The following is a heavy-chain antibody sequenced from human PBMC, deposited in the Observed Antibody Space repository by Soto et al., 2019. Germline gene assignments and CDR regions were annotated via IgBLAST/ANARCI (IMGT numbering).Heavy chain of an antibody. CDR3: AKERSSGWSLDY. V-gene: IGHV3-23*01. D-gene: IGHD6-19*01. Sequence: EVQLLESGGGLVQPGGSLRLSCAASGFTFSTYAMNWVRQAPGKGLEWVSGIRGSGDSTYYADSVKGRFTVSRDNSKNTLYLQMNSLRAEDTAVFSCAKERSSGWSLDYWGQGTLVTVSS. CDR1: GFTFSTYA. CDR2: IRGSGDST. J-gene: IGHJ4*02.